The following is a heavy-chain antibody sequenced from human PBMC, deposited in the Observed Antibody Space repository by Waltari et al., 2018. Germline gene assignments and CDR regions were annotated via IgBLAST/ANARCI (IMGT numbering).Heavy chain of an antibody. CDR3: ARVGTGTVNPDY. CDR1: GFTSSSYE. D-gene: IGHD4-17*01. V-gene: IGHV3-48*03. J-gene: IGHJ4*02. CDR2: ISSSGSTI. Sequence: EVQLVESGGGLVQPGGSLRLSCVASGFTSSSYEMNWCRQAPGKGLECVSYISSSGSTIYYADSVKGRFTISRDNAKNSLYLQMNSLRAEDTAVYYCARVGTGTVNPDYWGQGTLVTVSS.